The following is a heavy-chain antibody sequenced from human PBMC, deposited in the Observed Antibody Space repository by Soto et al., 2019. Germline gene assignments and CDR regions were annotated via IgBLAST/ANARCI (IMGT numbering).Heavy chain of an antibody. CDR2: IYYSGST. V-gene: IGHV4-39*07. J-gene: IGHJ4*02. D-gene: IGHD6-13*01. CDR1: GGSFSSSSYY. Sequence: SETLSLTCTVSGGSFSSSSYYRGWIRQPPGKGLEWIGSIYYSGSTNYNPSLKSRVTISVDTSKNQFSLKLSSVTAADTAVYYCATSIAAAGTPFDYWGQGTLVTVSS. CDR3: ATSIAAAGTPFDY.